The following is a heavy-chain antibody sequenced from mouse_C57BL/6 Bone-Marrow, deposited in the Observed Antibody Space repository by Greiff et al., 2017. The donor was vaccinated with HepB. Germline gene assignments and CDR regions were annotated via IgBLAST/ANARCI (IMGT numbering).Heavy chain of an antibody. CDR1: GYTFTSYW. CDR3: ARLGRGAYAMDY. D-gene: IGHD4-1*01. V-gene: IGHV1-64*01. Sequence: QVQLQQSGAELVKPGASVKLSCKASGYTFTSYWMHWVKQRPGQGLEWIGMIHPNSGSTNYNEKFKSKATLTVDKSSSTAYMQLSSLTSEDSAVYYCARLGRGAYAMDYWGQGTSVTVSS. J-gene: IGHJ4*01. CDR2: IHPNSGST.